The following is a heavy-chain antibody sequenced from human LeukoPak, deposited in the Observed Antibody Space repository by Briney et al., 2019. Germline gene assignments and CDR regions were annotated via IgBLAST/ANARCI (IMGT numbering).Heavy chain of an antibody. D-gene: IGHD1-26*01. J-gene: IGHJ5*02. V-gene: IGHV4-59*01. Sequence: PSETLSLTCTVSGGSISSYYWSWLRQPPGKGLEWIGYIYYSGSTNYNPSLKSRVTISVDTSKNQFSLKLSSVTAADTAVYYCARAGSGSSGSWFDPWGQGTLVTVSS. CDR1: GGSISSYY. CDR3: ARAGSGSSGSWFDP. CDR2: IYYSGST.